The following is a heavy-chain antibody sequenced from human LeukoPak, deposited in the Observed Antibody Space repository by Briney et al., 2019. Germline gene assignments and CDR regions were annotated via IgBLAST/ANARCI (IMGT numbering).Heavy chain of an antibody. CDR3: ARVDSGNYDY. CDR1: GFIFSSYV. J-gene: IGHJ4*02. CDR2: IDGSDGAS. D-gene: IGHD1-26*01. Sequence: GGSLRLSCAASGFIFSSYVMSWVRQAPGKGLEYVSSIDGSDGASYYADSVKGRFTISRDNSKNTLFPQMNSLRVEDTAVYYCARVDSGNYDYWGQGTLLTVSS. V-gene: IGHV3-23*01.